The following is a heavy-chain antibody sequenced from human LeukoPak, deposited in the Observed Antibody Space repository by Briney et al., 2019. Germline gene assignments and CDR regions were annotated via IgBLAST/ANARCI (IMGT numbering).Heavy chain of an antibody. V-gene: IGHV3-73*01. CDR2: IRGKTNNYAT. CDR3: TRLGGATYELFDY. D-gene: IGHD1-26*01. CDR1: GFTFSSYE. J-gene: IGHJ4*02. Sequence: GGSLRLSCAASGFTFSSYEMNWVRQAPGKGLEWVGRIRGKTNNYATAYAAAVEGRFIISRDDSNNTAFLQMNSLKSEDTAVYYCTRLGGATYELFDYWGQGILVTVSS.